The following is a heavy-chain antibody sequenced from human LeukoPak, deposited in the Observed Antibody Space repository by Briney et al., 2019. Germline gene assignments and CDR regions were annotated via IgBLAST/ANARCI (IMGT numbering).Heavy chain of an antibody. CDR1: GFTVSSTY. CDR3: AREDQGASWIYYFDY. J-gene: IGHJ4*02. Sequence: GGSLRLSCAASGFTVSSTYMAWVRQAPGRGLEWVSIIYSGGTTYYADSVKGRFTISRDNSKNTLYLQMNSLRAEDTAVYYCAREDQGASWIYYFDYWGQGTLVTVSS. CDR2: IYSGGTT. D-gene: IGHD2-2*01. V-gene: IGHV3-53*01.